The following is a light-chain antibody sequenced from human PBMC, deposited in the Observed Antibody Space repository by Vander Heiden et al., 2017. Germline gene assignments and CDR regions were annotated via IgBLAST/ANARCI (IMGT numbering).Light chain of an antibody. CDR2: GNS. J-gene: IGLJ3*02. Sequence: QSVLPQPPSVSRAPGQRVTIPCTGSRSNIGAGYDVHWYQRLPGTGPKLLIYGNSNRPSGVPDRCSGSKSGTSASLAITGLQAEDEADYYCQSYDSSLSGLVFGGGTKLTVL. CDR3: QSYDSSLSGLV. CDR1: RSNIGAGYD. V-gene: IGLV1-40*01.